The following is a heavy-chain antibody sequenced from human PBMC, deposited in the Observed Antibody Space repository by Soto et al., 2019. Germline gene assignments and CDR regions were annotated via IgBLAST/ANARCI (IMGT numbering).Heavy chain of an antibody. CDR2: IWYDGSNK. CDR3: ARGPRYYYYGMDV. Sequence: GGSLRLSCAASGFTFSSYGMHWVRQAPDKGLEWVAVIWYDGSNKYYADSVKGRFTISRDNSKNTLYLQMNSLRAEDTAVYYCARGPRYYYYGMDVWGQGTTVTVSS. V-gene: IGHV3-33*01. J-gene: IGHJ6*02. CDR1: GFTFSSYG.